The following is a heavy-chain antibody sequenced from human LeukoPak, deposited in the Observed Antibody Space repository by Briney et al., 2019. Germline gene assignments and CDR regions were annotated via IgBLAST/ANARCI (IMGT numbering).Heavy chain of an antibody. V-gene: IGHV3-23*01. CDR1: GFTFSSYG. J-gene: IGHJ4*02. D-gene: IGHD3-10*01. Sequence: GGTLRLSCAASGFTFSSYGMSWVRQAPGKGLEWVSAISGSGGSTYYADSVKGRFTISRDNAKNSLYLQMNSLRAEDTAVYYCARDPRTYGSGSYYNSFVGYWGQGTLVTVSS. CDR3: ARDPRTYGSGSYYNSFVGY. CDR2: ISGSGGST.